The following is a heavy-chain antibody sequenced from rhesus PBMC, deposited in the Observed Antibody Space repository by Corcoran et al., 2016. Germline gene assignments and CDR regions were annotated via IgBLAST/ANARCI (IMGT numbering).Heavy chain of an antibody. CDR2: ISGSSGST. Sequence: QLQLQESGPGLVKPSETLSLTCAVSGGPVSSSNWWSRIRQTPGKGLEWIGYISGSSGSTYYNPSLKSRFTISTDTSKNQFSLKLSSVTAADTAVYYCARVIYGNSQEDYWGQGVLVTVSS. V-gene: IGHV4-65*01. J-gene: IGHJ4*01. CDR3: ARVIYGNSQEDY. D-gene: IGHD4-35*01. CDR1: GGPVSSSNW.